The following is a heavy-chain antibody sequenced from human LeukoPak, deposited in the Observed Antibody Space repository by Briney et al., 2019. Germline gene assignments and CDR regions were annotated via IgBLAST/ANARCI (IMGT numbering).Heavy chain of an antibody. CDR1: GGSISSYY. CDR2: IYTSGST. CDR3: ARAAAIAHDYYYYYYMDV. Sequence: PSETLSLTCTVSGGSISSYYWSWIRQPAGKGLEWIGRIYTSGSTNYNPSLKSRVTMSVDTSKNQFSLKLSSVTAADTAVYYCARAAAIAHDYYYYYYMDVWGKGTTVTTSS. J-gene: IGHJ6*03. V-gene: IGHV4-4*07. D-gene: IGHD2-15*01.